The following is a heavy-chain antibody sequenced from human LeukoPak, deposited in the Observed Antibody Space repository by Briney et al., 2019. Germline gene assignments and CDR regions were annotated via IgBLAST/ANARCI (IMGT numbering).Heavy chain of an antibody. Sequence: SETLSLTCTVSGGSIRNSGYFWDWMRQSPGNKLEWIGGIYYDGTTYYNPSLQGRVTVSIDTSKNQFFLRVTSVPAADRAVYFCARQDYLGWLDTWGQGTLVTVSS. CDR1: GGSIRNSGYF. V-gene: IGHV4-39*01. D-gene: IGHD3-10*01. CDR2: IYYDGTT. CDR3: ARQDYLGWLDT. J-gene: IGHJ5*02.